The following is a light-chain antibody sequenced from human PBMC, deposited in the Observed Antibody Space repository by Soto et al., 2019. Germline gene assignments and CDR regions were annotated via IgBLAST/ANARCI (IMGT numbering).Light chain of an antibody. CDR1: QSVNIN. CDR3: QQYNDWPPLT. V-gene: IGKV3-15*01. CDR2: GTS. J-gene: IGKJ4*01. Sequence: EIVISHSPAPLSFCRGERATLSCRASQSVNINLAWYQQKPGQAPRLLIYGTSTRATGVPARFSGSGSGTEFTLTISNLQSEDFAVYYCQQYNDWPPLTFGGGTKVDIK.